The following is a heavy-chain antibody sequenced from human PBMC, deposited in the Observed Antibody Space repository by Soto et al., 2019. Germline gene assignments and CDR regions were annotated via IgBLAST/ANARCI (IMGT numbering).Heavy chain of an antibody. D-gene: IGHD2-15*01. CDR2: IWYDGSNK. Sequence: QVQLVESGGGVVQPGRSLRLSCAASGFTFSSYGMHWVRQAPGKGLEWVAVIWYDGSNKYYADSVKGRFTISRDNSKNTLYLQMNSLRAEDTAVYYCARDGVVVAATNLNDAFDIWGQGTMVTVSS. J-gene: IGHJ3*02. CDR3: ARDGVVVAATNLNDAFDI. V-gene: IGHV3-33*01. CDR1: GFTFSSYG.